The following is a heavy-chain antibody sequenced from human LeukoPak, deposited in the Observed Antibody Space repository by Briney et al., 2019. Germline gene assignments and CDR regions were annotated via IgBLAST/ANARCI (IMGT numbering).Heavy chain of an antibody. D-gene: IGHD6-13*01. CDR1: GGSVSSYY. Sequence: SETLSLTCTVSGGSVSSYYWSWIRQPPGKGLEWIGYIHHSGGTNYNPSLKSRVTISIDTSKNQLSLKLSSVTAADTAVYYCTRGLYSSTWPDYWGQGTLVTVSS. J-gene: IGHJ4*02. CDR2: IHHSGGT. CDR3: TRGLYSSTWPDY. V-gene: IGHV4-59*08.